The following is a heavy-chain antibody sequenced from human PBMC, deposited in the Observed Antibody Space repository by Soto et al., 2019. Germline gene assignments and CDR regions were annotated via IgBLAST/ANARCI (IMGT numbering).Heavy chain of an antibody. CDR2: INSDGSST. CDR1: GFTVSGNS. J-gene: IGHJ6*02. V-gene: IGHV3-74*01. Sequence: PGGSLRLSCGASGFTVSGNSLSWVRQAPGKGLVWVSRINSDGSSTSYADSVKGRFTISRDNAKNTLYLQMNSLRAEDTAVYYCAKDVLRFLEWLAFYGMDVWGQGTTVTVSS. CDR3: AKDVLRFLEWLAFYGMDV. D-gene: IGHD3-3*01.